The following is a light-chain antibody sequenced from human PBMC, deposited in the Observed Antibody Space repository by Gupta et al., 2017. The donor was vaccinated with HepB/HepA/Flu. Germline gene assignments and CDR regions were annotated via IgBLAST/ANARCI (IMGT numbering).Light chain of an antibody. V-gene: IGKV1-17*01. CDR3: QQENNLLCT. J-gene: IGKJ2*02. CDR2: AAS. CDR1: QGIRND. Sequence: DLQLPPSPSSLSASVGDRVTITCRASQGIRNDLDWYQQKPGKAPKRLIYAASSLQSGVPSRFSGSGSGTDFTFTISSLQPEDVATYYCQQENNLLCTFGQGTKVEIK.